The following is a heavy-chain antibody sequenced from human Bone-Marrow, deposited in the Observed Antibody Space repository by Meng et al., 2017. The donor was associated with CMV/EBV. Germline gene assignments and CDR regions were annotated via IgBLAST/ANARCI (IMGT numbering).Heavy chain of an antibody. CDR2: IIPIFGTA. J-gene: IGHJ4*02. D-gene: IGHD4-23*01. CDR3: AREVSHGGNLFVSGQFDY. Sequence: SVKVSCKASGGTFSSYAISWVRQAPGQGLEWMGGIIPIFGTANYAQKFQGRVTITTDESTSTAYMELSSLRSEDTAVYYCAREVSHGGNLFVSGQFDYWGQGTLVTVSS. CDR1: GGTFSSYA. V-gene: IGHV1-69*05.